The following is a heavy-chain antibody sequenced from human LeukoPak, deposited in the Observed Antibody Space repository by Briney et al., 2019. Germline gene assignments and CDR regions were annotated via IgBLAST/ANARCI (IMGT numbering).Heavy chain of an antibody. CDR1: GGSISSYY. V-gene: IGHV4-4*07. Sequence: PSETLSLTCTVSGGSISSYYWSWIRQPAGKGLEWIGRIYSSGTTNYNPSLKSRVTMSVDTSKNQFSLKVTSVTAADTAVYYCASSGGRRYYFDYWGQGTLVTVSS. CDR3: ASSGGRRYYFDY. J-gene: IGHJ4*02. CDR2: IYSSGTT. D-gene: IGHD2-15*01.